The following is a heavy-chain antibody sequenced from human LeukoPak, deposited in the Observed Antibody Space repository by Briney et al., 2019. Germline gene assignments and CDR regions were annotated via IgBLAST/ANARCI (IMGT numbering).Heavy chain of an antibody. Sequence: GFLRLSCSASGFTFSSYSLNWVRQAPGKGLEWVSSISSSSSYIYYADSVKGRFTISRDNAKNSLYLQMNSLRAEDTAVYYCARGMVRGVSRDYWGQGTLVTASS. V-gene: IGHV3-21*01. J-gene: IGHJ4*02. D-gene: IGHD3-10*01. CDR1: GFTFSSYS. CDR2: ISSSSSYI. CDR3: ARGMVRGVSRDY.